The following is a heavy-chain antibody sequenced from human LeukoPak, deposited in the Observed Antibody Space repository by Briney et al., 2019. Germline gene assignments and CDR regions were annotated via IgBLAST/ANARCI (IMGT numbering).Heavy chain of an antibody. CDR3: ARDLPHSYYDFWSGYYRGDY. Sequence: SVKVSCKASGGTFSSYAISWVRQAPGQGLEWMGGIIPIFGTANYAQKLQGRVTMTTDTSTSTAYMELRSLRSDDTAVYYCARDLPHSYYDFWSGYYRGDYWGQGTLVTVSS. CDR2: IIPIFGTA. V-gene: IGHV1-69*05. D-gene: IGHD3-3*01. J-gene: IGHJ4*02. CDR1: GGTFSSYA.